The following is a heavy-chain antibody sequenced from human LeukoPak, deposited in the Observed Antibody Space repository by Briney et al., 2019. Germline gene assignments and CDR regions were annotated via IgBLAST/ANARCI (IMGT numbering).Heavy chain of an antibody. Sequence: GGSLRLSCAASGFTFSSYSMNWVRQAPGKGLEWVSSISSSSSYIYYADSVEGRFTISRDNAKNSLYLQMNSLRAEDTAVYYCARVRDYGDYVTLDAFDIWGQGTMVTVSS. CDR2: ISSSSSYI. J-gene: IGHJ3*02. CDR3: ARVRDYGDYVTLDAFDI. D-gene: IGHD4-17*01. V-gene: IGHV3-21*01. CDR1: GFTFSSYS.